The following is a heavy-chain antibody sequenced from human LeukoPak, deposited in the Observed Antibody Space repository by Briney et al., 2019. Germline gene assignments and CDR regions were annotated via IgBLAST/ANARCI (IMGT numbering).Heavy chain of an antibody. CDR2: ISSNEDSP. V-gene: IGHV3-64*01. Sequence: PGGTLRLSCAASGFTFSSYAMHWVRQAPGKGLEYVSAISSNEDSPYYANSVKGRFTISRDNSKNTLYLHMGSLRAEDMAVYYCARDGFDYWGQGTLVTVSS. CDR3: ARDGFDY. CDR1: GFTFSSYA. J-gene: IGHJ4*02.